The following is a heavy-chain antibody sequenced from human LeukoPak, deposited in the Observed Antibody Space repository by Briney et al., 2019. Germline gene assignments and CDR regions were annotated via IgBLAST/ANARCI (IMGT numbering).Heavy chain of an antibody. J-gene: IGHJ6*02. D-gene: IGHD4-17*01. Sequence: GGSLRLSCAASGFTVSTNYMSWVRQAPGKGLEWVSVIYSGGSTYYADSVKGRFTISRDNSKNTLYLQMNSLRAEDTAVYYCAREDGDPLGNYYGMDVWGQGTTVTVSS. V-gene: IGHV3-53*01. CDR1: GFTVSTNY. CDR2: IYSGGST. CDR3: AREDGDPLGNYYGMDV.